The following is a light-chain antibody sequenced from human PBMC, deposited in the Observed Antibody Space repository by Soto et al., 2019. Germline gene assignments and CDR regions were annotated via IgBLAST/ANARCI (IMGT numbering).Light chain of an antibody. CDR2: DVS. J-gene: IGKJ2*01. CDR3: QQYNNWPFP. V-gene: IGKV3-15*01. CDR1: QGVTTN. Sequence: VMTQSPAALSVSPGERATLSCRAGQGVTTNFAWYQQKSGQSPRLLIYDVSIRATGVPARFSGTGSETDFTLTISGLQSEDSAVYFCQQYNNWPFPFG.